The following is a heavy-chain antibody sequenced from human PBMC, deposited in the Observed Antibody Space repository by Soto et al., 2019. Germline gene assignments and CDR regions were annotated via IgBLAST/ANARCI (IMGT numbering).Heavy chain of an antibody. J-gene: IGHJ6*02. V-gene: IGHV1-69*13. CDR1: GCTFSSYA. Sequence: ASVKVSCKASGCTFSSYAISWVRQAPGQGLEWMGGIIPIFGTANYAQKFQGRVTITADESTSTAYMELSSLRSEDTAVYYCARTKGIAARNYYYYYGMDVWGQGTTVTVSS. CDR2: IIPIFGTA. D-gene: IGHD6-6*01. CDR3: ARTKGIAARNYYYYYGMDV.